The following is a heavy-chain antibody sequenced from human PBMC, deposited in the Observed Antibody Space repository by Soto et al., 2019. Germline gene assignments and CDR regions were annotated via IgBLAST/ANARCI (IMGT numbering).Heavy chain of an antibody. CDR3: ARILAGTTGYYYYYGLDV. Sequence: SGPTLVNPTETLTLTCTVSGFSLSNARMGVSWIRQPPGKALEWLAHIFSNDEKSYSTSLKSRLTTSKDTSKSQVVLTMTNMDPVDTATYYCARILAGTTGYYYYYGLDVWGQGTTVTVAS. D-gene: IGHD4-17*01. CDR2: IFSNDEK. J-gene: IGHJ6*02. V-gene: IGHV2-26*01. CDR1: GFSLSNARMG.